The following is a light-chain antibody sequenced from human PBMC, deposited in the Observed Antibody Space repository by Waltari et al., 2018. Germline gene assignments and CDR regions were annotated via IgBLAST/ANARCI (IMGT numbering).Light chain of an antibody. V-gene: IGLV1-51*02. CDR2: END. CDR1: SSNIRPDYY. CDR3: SAWDNSLTTVL. Sequence: QSVLTQPPSASGAPGQTVTISCPGSSSNIRPDYYVSWCQQFPGTAPKLLIYENDKRPSGVSDRFSGSKSGTSASLTITGLQSDDEADYYCSAWDNSLTTVLFGGGTRLTVL. J-gene: IGLJ2*01.